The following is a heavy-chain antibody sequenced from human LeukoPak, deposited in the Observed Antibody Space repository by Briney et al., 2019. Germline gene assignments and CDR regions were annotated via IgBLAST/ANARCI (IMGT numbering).Heavy chain of an antibody. V-gene: IGHV4-39*07. D-gene: IGHD6-13*01. Sequence: SETLSLTCTVSGGSISSSSYYWGWIRQPPGKGLEWIGSIYYSGSSYYNPSLKSRVTISVDTSKNQFSLKLSSVTAADTAVYYCARTTIAAAGHFDYWGQGTLVTVSS. CDR2: IYYSGSS. CDR3: ARTTIAAAGHFDY. J-gene: IGHJ4*02. CDR1: GGSISSSSYY.